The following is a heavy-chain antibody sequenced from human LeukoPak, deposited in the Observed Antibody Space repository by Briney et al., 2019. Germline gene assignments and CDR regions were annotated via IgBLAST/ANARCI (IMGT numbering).Heavy chain of an antibody. J-gene: IGHJ6*02. CDR2: IHSDGINI. CDR3: ARVVFHRGGSRLYYYGMDV. V-gene: IGHV3-30*02. D-gene: IGHD6-13*01. Sequence: GGSLRLSCTASGFTFRNYGIHWVRQAPAKGLEWVSFIHSDGINIYYGDPVKGRFTISRDNSENTLYLQMNSLRPEDTAVYYCARVVFHRGGSRLYYYGMDVWGQGTTVTVSS. CDR1: GFTFRNYG.